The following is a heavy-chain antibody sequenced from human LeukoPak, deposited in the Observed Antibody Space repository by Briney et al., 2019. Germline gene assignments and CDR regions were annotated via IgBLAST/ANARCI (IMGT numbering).Heavy chain of an antibody. Sequence: GRSLRLSCAASGFTFSSYAMHWVRQAPGKGLEWVAVISYDGSNKYYADSVKGRFTISRDNSKNTLYLQMNSLRAEDTAVYYCARPYCGGDCYQAGFAYWGQGTLVTASS. V-gene: IGHV3-30*04. CDR1: GFTFSSYA. CDR2: ISYDGSNK. D-gene: IGHD2-21*02. CDR3: ARPYCGGDCYQAGFAY. J-gene: IGHJ4*02.